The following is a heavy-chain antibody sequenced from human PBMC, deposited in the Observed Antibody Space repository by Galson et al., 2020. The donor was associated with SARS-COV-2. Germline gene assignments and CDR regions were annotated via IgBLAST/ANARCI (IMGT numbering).Heavy chain of an antibody. CDR3: ARRIATSRSADHGMDV. CDR2: LYSSCNS. Sequence: SETLSLPCTGSGCSIRSDGSYWTWNRPSPGQGLEWIGYLYSSCNSYSDPSLKSRVTISLDTSKTPFPLQLSSVTAADTAVYYCARRIATSRSADHGMDVWGRGTTVTVSS. J-gene: IGHJ6*02. V-gene: IGHV4-31*03. D-gene: IGHD6-6*01. CDR1: GCSIRSDGSY.